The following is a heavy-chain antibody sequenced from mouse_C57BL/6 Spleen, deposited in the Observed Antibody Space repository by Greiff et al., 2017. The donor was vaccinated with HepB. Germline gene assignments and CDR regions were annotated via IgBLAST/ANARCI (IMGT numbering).Heavy chain of an antibody. V-gene: IGHV1-80*01. J-gene: IGHJ2*01. CDR3: ARDPYYYGSRVYYFDY. CDR1: GYAFSSYW. Sequence: VQLQQSGAELVKPGASVKISCKASGYAFSSYWMNWVKQRPGKGLEWIGQIYPGDGDTNYNGKFKGKATLTADKSSSTAYMQLSSLTSEDSAVYFGARDPYYYGSRVYYFDYWGQGTTLTVSS. D-gene: IGHD1-1*01. CDR2: IYPGDGDT.